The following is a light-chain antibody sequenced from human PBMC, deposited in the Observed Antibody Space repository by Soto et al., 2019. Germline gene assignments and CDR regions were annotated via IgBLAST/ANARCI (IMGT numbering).Light chain of an antibody. Sequence: VMNQSPGSLSVSLGERATLSCRASQSVNSNLAWFQQKPGQAPRLLIYGASTRATGIPARFSGSGSGTEFTLTISSLQSEDFAVYYCQQYNNWPITFGQGTRLEIK. V-gene: IGKV3-15*01. J-gene: IGKJ5*01. CDR2: GAS. CDR1: QSVNSN. CDR3: QQYNNWPIT.